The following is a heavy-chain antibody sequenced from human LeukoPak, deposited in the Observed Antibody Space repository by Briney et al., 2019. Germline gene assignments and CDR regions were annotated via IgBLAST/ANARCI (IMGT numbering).Heavy chain of an antibody. Sequence: SETLSLTCAVYGGSFSNYYWTWIRQPPGKGLEWIGEINHSGSARYNPSLKSRVIISVDTSKNQFSLKLSSVTAADTAVYYCARRGEGYDILTGYYYHAFDIWGQGTMVTVSS. CDR3: ARRGEGYDILTGYYYHAFDI. CDR2: INHSGSA. V-gene: IGHV4-34*01. CDR1: GGSFSNYY. J-gene: IGHJ3*02. D-gene: IGHD3-9*01.